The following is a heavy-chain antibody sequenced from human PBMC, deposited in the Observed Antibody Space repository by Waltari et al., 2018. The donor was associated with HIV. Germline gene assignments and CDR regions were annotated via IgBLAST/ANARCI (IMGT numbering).Heavy chain of an antibody. CDR1: ESTLTTYA. V-gene: IGHV3-23*01. CDR3: VKGGTYDILTGYSPLDT. CDR2: ISGDGTAT. Sequence: EAQLLESGGGLVRPGRSLRLSCAASESTLTTYAMSWVRQAPGKRLEWVSSISGDGTATYYADSVKGRLTRSRDNSNNTVYLQMNNLRGGDTAVYYCVKGGTYDILTGYSPLDTWGQGTLVTVSS. D-gene: IGHD3-9*01. J-gene: IGHJ5*02.